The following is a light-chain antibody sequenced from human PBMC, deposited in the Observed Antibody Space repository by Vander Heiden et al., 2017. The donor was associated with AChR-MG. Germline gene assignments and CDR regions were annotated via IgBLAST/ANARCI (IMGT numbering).Light chain of an antibody. CDR1: QSISSY. CDR2: AAS. V-gene: IGKV1-39*01. Sequence: DIQMTQSPSSLSASVGDRVTITCRASQSISSYLNWYQQKPGKAPKLLIYAASSLQSGVPSRFSGSGSGTDFTLTISSLQPEDFATYYCLQCYSTPRTFGQGTKLEIK. CDR3: LQCYSTPRT. J-gene: IGKJ2*01.